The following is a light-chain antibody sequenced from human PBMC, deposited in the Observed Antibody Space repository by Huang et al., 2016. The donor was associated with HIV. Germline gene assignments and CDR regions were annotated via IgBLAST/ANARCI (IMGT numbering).Light chain of an antibody. Sequence: DIVMTQSPLSLPVSPGEPASISCRSSQSLLHSNGYNYLDWYLQKPGQSPQLLIYLSSNLASGVPDRFSGSGSVLDFTLKISRVEAEDVGVYYCMQALQTPRTFGQGTRLEMK. J-gene: IGKJ5*01. CDR1: QSLLHSNGYNY. CDR3: MQALQTPRT. V-gene: IGKV2-28*01. CDR2: LSS.